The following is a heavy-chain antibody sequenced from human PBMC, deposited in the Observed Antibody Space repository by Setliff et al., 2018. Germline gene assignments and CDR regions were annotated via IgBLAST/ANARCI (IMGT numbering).Heavy chain of an antibody. D-gene: IGHD3-10*01. Sequence: GGSLRLSCATSGFTVSSGDMSWVRQAPGKGLEWISVLSGDGNAYYADSVKGRFTISGDTSKNALYLQMNSLRAEDTAVYYCRLWFGELSRDYWGPGTLVTVSS. CDR3: RLWFGELSRDY. CDR2: LSGDGNA. CDR1: GFTVSSGD. V-gene: IGHV3-53*01. J-gene: IGHJ4*02.